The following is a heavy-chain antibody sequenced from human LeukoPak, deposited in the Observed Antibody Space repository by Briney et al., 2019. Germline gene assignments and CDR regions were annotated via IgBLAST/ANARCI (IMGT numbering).Heavy chain of an antibody. CDR3: ARYFHGYCSGGSCFYDY. CDR2: IYYSGST. J-gene: IGHJ4*02. V-gene: IGHV4-39*01. CDR1: GGSNSSSSYY. D-gene: IGHD2-15*01. Sequence: SETLSLTCTVSGGSNSSSSYYWGWIRQPPGKGLEWIGSIYYSGSTYYNPSLKSRVTISVDMSDNQFSLKLSSVTAADTAVYFCARYFHGYCSGGSCFYDYWGQGTLVTVSS.